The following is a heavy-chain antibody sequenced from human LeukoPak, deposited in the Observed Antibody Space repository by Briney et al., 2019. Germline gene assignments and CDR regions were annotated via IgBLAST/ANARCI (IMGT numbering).Heavy chain of an antibody. D-gene: IGHD3-22*01. V-gene: IGHV4-59*01. Sequence: KPSETLSLTCTVSGGSISSYYWSWIRQPPGKGLEWLGYIYYSGSTNYNPSLKSRVTISVDTSKNQFSLKLSSVTAADTAVYYCARVGANYYDSSGYYSGDYYYMDVWGKGTTVTVSS. J-gene: IGHJ6*03. CDR2: IYYSGST. CDR1: GGSISSYY. CDR3: ARVGANYYDSSGYYSGDYYYMDV.